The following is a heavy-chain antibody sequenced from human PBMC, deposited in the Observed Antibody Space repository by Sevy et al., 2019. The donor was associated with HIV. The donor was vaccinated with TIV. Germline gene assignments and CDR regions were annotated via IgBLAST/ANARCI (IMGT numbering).Heavy chain of an antibody. D-gene: IGHD2-2*01. CDR3: ARGGHIQHQLDYFDS. J-gene: IGHJ4*02. V-gene: IGHV4-59*01. CDR2: IYYTGSS. CDR1: GVSISPYY. Sequence: SETLSLTCTVSGVSISPYYWTWVRQPPGKGLEWIGYIYYTGSSDHNSSLKSRVTTSVDTSKNQFSLRLTSVTAADTAIYYCARGGHIQHQLDYFDSWGQGTLVTVSS.